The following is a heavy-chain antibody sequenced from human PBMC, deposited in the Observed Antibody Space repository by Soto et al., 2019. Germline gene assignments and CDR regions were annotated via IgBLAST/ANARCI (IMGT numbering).Heavy chain of an antibody. Sequence: QVQLVESGGGVVQPWRSLRLSCAASGFTFSSYGMHWVRQAPGKGLEWVAVISYDGSNKYYADSVKGRFTISRDNSKNTLYLQMNSLRAEDTALYYCAKDLDYWGQGTLVTVSS. CDR3: AKDLDY. V-gene: IGHV3-30*18. CDR1: GFTFSSYG. CDR2: ISYDGSNK. J-gene: IGHJ4*02.